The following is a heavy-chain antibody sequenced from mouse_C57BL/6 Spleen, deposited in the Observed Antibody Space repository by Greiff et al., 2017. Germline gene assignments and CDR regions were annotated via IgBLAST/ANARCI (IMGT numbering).Heavy chain of an antibody. CDR1: GYTFTSYW. CDR3: AREPPYYYGSSPYAMDY. V-gene: IGHV1-72*01. J-gene: IGHJ4*01. Sequence: QVQLQQPGAELVKPGASVKLSCKASGYTFTSYWMHWVKQRPGRGLEWIGRIDPNSGGTKYNEKFKNKATLTGDKPSSTAYMQLSSLTSEDSAVYYCAREPPYYYGSSPYAMDYWGQGTSVTVSS. D-gene: IGHD1-1*01. CDR2: IDPNSGGT.